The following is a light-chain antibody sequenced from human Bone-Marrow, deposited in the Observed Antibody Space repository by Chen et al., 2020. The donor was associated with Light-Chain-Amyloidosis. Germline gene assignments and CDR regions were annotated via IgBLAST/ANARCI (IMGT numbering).Light chain of an antibody. J-gene: IGLJ3*02. Sequence: SYVLTQPSSVSAAPGQKATIACGGNNIGSTSVHWYQQTPGQAPLLVVYDDSDRPAGIPGRLSGANAGKAATMIISRDEAGDEDDYYCQVWGRGSDRPVFGGGTKLTVL. V-gene: IGLV3-21*02. CDR1: NIGSTS. CDR2: DDS. CDR3: QVWGRGSDRPV.